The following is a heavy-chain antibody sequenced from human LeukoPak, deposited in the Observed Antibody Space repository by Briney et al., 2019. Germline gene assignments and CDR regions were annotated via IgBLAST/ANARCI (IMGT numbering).Heavy chain of an antibody. D-gene: IGHD3-22*01. CDR3: ARPYYYDSRIDP. J-gene: IGHJ5*02. CDR2: MYYSGST. V-gene: IGHV4-30-4*01. CDR1: GGSISSGDYY. Sequence: SETLSLTCTVSGGSISSGDYYWSWIRQPPGKGLEWIAYMYYSGSTYYNPALKSRVTMSADTSKNQLSLKLSSVTAADTAVYYCARPYYYDSRIDPWGQGILVTVSS.